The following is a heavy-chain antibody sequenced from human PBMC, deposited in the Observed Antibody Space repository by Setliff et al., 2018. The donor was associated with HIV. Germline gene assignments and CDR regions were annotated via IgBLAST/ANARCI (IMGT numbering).Heavy chain of an antibody. D-gene: IGHD3-10*01. V-gene: IGHV4-4*09. J-gene: IGHJ5*02. Sequence: ASETLSLTCTVSGGSISSYCWNWIRQPPGGGLEWIGFIFTSGSTKYNPSLQSRVTMSIDTSKNQFSLKLTSVTAADTAVYYCARRIDISGSFPDKNWFDTWGRGSLVTVSS. CDR3: ARRIDISGSFPDKNWFDT. CDR1: GGSISSYC. CDR2: IFTSGST.